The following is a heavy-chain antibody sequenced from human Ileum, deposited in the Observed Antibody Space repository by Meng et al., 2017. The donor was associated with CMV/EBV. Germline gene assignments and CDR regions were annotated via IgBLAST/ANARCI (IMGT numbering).Heavy chain of an antibody. V-gene: IGHV4-31*02. CDR3: ARRLGISSSSTRWTFDY. J-gene: IGHJ4*02. CDR1: SISSGGYY. Sequence: SISSGGYYWSWIRQCPGKGLEWIGYIYYTGNSYYNPSLKSRLTMSVDTSKNQFSLSLSSVTAADTAVYYCARRLGISSSSTRWTFDYWGQGTLVTVSS. CDR2: IYYTGNS. D-gene: IGHD6-6*01.